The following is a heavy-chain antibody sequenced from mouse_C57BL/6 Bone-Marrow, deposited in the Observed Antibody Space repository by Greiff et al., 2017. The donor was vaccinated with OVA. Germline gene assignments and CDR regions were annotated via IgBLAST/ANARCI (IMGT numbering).Heavy chain of an antibody. CDR2: ISSGSSTT. J-gene: IGHJ3*01. Sequence: EVMLVEPGGGLVKPGGSLKLSCAASGFTFSDYGMHWVRQAPEKGLEWVAYISSGSSTTYYADTVKGRFTISRDNAKNTLFLQMTSLRSEDTAMYYCERRYYGSSYVGSWFAYWGQGTLVTVSA. CDR1: GFTFSDYG. V-gene: IGHV5-17*01. D-gene: IGHD1-1*01. CDR3: ERRYYGSSYVGSWFAY.